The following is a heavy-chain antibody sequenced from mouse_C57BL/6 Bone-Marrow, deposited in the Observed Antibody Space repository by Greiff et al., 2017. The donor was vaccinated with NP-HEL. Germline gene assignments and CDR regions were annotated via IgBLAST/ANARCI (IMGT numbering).Heavy chain of an antibody. Sequence: QVQLQQPGAELVMPGASVKLSCKASGYTFTSYWMHWVKQRPGQGLEWIGEIDPSDSYTNYNQKFKGKSTLTVDKSSSTAYMQLSSLTSEDSAVYYCAVPRLAYWGQGTLVTVSA. CDR1: GYTFTSYW. J-gene: IGHJ3*01. CDR2: IDPSDSYT. CDR3: AVPRLAY. V-gene: IGHV1-69*01.